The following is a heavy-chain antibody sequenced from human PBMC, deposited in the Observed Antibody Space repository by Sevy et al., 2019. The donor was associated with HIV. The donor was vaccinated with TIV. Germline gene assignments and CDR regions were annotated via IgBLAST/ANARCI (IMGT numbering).Heavy chain of an antibody. J-gene: IGHJ6*02. CDR2: INPNSGGT. CDR1: GYTFTGYY. V-gene: IGHV1-2*06. CDR3: ARVLLHVYYEFWSGYGMDV. D-gene: IGHD3-3*01. Sequence: ASVKVSCKASGYTFTGYYMHWVRQAPGQGVEWMGRINPNSGGTNYAQKFQGRVTMTRDTSISTAYMELSRLRSDDTAVYYCARVLLHVYYEFWSGYGMDVWGQGTTVTVSS.